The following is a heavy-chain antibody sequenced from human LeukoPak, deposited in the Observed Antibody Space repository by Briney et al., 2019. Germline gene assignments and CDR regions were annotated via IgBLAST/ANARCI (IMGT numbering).Heavy chain of an antibody. J-gene: IGHJ4*02. CDR3: ARGSRDDYVWGSSDYYFDY. Sequence: GGSLRLSCAASGFTFSTYWMHWVRQAPGKGLVWVSRINSDGSSTSYAGSVKGRFTISRDNAKNTLYLQMNSLRAEDTAVYYCARGSRDDYVWGSSDYYFDYWGQGTLVTVSS. V-gene: IGHV3-74*01. CDR2: INSDGSST. D-gene: IGHD3-16*01. CDR1: GFTFSTYW.